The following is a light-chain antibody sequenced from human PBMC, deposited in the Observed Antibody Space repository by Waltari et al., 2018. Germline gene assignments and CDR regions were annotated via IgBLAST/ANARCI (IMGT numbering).Light chain of an antibody. CDR3: QAWDSSTVV. J-gene: IGLJ3*02. CDR2: QDN. CDR1: KLGDKY. V-gene: IGLV3-1*01. Sequence: SYELTQPPSVSVSPGQTATITCSGDKLGDKYVCWYQKKPGQSPVVVIDQDNNRPSGIPERFSGSNSGNTATLTISGTQPLDEADYYCQAWDSSTVVFGGGTKLTVL.